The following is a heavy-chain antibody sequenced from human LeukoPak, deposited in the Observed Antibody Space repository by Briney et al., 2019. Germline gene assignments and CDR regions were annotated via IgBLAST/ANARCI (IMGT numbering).Heavy chain of an antibody. CDR1: GFTFSSYA. Sequence: PGGSLRLSCAASGFTFSSYAMHWVRQAPGKGLEWVAVISYDGSNKYYADSVKGRFTISRDNSKNTLYLEMNSLRAEDTAVYYCAKGLGSYFDYWGQRTLVTVSS. J-gene: IGHJ4*02. CDR2: ISYDGSNK. V-gene: IGHV3-30*04. CDR3: AKGLGSYFDY. D-gene: IGHD1-26*01.